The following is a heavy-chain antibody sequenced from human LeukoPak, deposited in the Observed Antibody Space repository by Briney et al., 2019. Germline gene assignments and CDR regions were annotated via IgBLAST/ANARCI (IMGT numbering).Heavy chain of an antibody. CDR1: GFTFSSYA. V-gene: IGHV3-23*01. J-gene: IGHJ4*02. D-gene: IGHD6-13*01. CDR3: ARGGLGAAAGTFDY. Sequence: GGSLRLSCAASGFTFSSYAMSWVRQAPGKGLAWLSTISGSGDRTHYADSVKGRFTISRDNSKNTLSLQMNSLRAEDTAVSYCARGGLGAAAGTFDYWGQGTLVTVSS. CDR2: ISGSGDRT.